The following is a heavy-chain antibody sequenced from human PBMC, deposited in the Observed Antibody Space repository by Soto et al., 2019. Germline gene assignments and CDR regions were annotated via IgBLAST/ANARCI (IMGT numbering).Heavy chain of an antibody. D-gene: IGHD3-10*01. CDR1: GGSFSGYY. CDR3: ARARPYYYGSGSLNYFANWFDP. CDR2: INHSGST. V-gene: IGHV4-34*01. J-gene: IGHJ5*02. Sequence: SETLSLTCAVYGGSFSGYYWSWIRQPPGKGLEWIGEINHSGSTNYNPSLKSRVTISVDTSKNQFSLKLSSVTAADTAVYYCARARPYYYGSGSLNYFANWFDPWGQGTLVTVSS.